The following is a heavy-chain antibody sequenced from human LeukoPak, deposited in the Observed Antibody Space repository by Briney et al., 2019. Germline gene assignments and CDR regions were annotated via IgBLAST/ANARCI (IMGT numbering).Heavy chain of an antibody. V-gene: IGHV3-23*01. J-gene: IGHJ3*02. D-gene: IGHD1-26*01. CDR1: GFTFSSYA. CDR3: AKGLESSWELLPYDAFDI. Sequence: PGGSLRLSCAASGFTFSSYAMSWVRQAPGKGLEWVSAISGSGGSTYYADSVKGRFTISRDNSKNTLYLQMDSLRAEDTAVYYCAKGLESSWELLPYDAFDIWGQGTMVTVSS. CDR2: ISGSGGST.